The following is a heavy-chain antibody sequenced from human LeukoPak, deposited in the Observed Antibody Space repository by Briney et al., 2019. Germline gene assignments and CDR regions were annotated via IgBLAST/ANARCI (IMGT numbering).Heavy chain of an antibody. J-gene: IGHJ4*02. D-gene: IGHD1-26*01. Sequence: ASVKVSCKASGYTFTGYYMHWVRQAPGQGLEWMGWINPNSGGTNYAQKFQGRVTMTRDTSISTAYMELSRLRSDDTAVYYCARGGAIVGATRCLDYWGQGTLVTVSS. CDR2: INPNSGGT. V-gene: IGHV1-2*02. CDR1: GYTFTGYY. CDR3: ARGGAIVGATRCLDY.